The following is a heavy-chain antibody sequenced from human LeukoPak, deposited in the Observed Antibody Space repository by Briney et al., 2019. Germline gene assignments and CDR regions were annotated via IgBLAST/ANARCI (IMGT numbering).Heavy chain of an antibody. V-gene: IGHV3-23*01. D-gene: IGHD2-2*01. Sequence: GGSLRLSCAASGFTFSSFAISWVRQAPGKGLEWVSSITNSGDSTYYADSVKGRFTISRDNSKNTLSLQMNSLRAEDTAVYYCATAGDPAAIRAGLYYFDYWGQGTLVTVSS. CDR2: ITNSGDST. CDR3: ATAGDPAAIRAGLYYFDY. J-gene: IGHJ4*02. CDR1: GFTFSSFA.